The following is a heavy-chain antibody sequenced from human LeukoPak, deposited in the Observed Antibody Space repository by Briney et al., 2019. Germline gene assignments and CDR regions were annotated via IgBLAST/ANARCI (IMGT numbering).Heavy chain of an antibody. D-gene: IGHD3-22*01. CDR3: ARAYYYDSSGYYAFDI. Sequence: GASVKVSCRASGGTFSSYAISWVRQAPGQGLEWMGRIIPILGIANYAQKFQGRVTITADKSTGTAYMELSSLRSEDTAVYYCARAYYYDSSGYYAFDIWGQGTMVTVSS. J-gene: IGHJ3*02. CDR1: GGTFSSYA. CDR2: IIPILGIA. V-gene: IGHV1-69*04.